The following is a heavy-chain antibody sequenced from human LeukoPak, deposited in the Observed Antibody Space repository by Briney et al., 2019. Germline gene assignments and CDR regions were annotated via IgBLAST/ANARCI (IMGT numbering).Heavy chain of an antibody. D-gene: IGHD5-12*01. J-gene: IGHJ4*02. CDR1: GLALSGYG. V-gene: IGHV3-7*01. CDR2: LHSDGNEK. CDR3: ARGGYSFDY. Sequence: PGGSLRLSCAASGLALSGYGRGGARRPPGKGLEWVARLHSDGNEKYYVDSVKGRFTVSRDNAKNSLYLQMNSLRVEDTAVYYCARGGYSFDYLGQGTLVTVSS.